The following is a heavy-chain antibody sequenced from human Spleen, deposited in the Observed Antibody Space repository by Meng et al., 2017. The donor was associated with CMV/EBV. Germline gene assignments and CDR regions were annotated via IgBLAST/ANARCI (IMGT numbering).Heavy chain of an antibody. CDR3: AKERRTGPYQFDY. D-gene: IGHD1-1*01. CDR1: GYTFTRFG. CDR2: INPNSGGT. Sequence: ASVKVSCKASGYTFTRFGIIWVRLAPGQGLEWMGWINPNSGGTNYAQKFQGRVTMTRDTSISTAYMELSRLRSDDTAVYYCAKERRTGPYQFDYWGQGTLVTVSS. J-gene: IGHJ4*02. V-gene: IGHV1-2*02.